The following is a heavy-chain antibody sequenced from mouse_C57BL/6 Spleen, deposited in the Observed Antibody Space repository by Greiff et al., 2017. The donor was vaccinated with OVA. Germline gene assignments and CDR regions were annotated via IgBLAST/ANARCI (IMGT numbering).Heavy chain of an antibody. V-gene: IGHV5-12*02. CDR2: ISNGGGST. Sequence: EVKLVESGGGLVQPGGSLKLSCATSGFTFSDYYMYWVRQTPEKRLEWVAYISNGGGSTYYPDTVKGRFTISRDNAKNTLYLQMSRLKSEDTAVDYCARRGGSYGDCGYFDVWGAGTTVTVSS. J-gene: IGHJ1*01. CDR3: ARRGGSYGDCGYFDV. D-gene: IGHD2-13*01. CDR1: GFTFSDYY.